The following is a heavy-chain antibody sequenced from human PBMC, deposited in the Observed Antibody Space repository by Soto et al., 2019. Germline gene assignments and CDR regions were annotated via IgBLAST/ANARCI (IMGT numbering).Heavy chain of an antibody. CDR2: ISGGATNT. D-gene: IGHD6-13*01. CDR3: AKDVMYSNSWYYFDY. V-gene: IGHV3-23*01. J-gene: IGHJ4*02. CDR1: GFTFSSYA. Sequence: PGGSLRLSCAASGFTFSSYAVSWVRQAPGKGLEWVSAISGGATNTYYADSVKGRFTISRDNSKNTLYLQMNSLRAEDTAVYYCAKDVMYSNSWYYFDYWGQGTLVTVSS.